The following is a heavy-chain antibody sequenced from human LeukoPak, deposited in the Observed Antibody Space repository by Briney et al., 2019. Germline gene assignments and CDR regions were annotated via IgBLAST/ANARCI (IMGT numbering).Heavy chain of an antibody. CDR1: GFTFSTYW. V-gene: IGHV3-74*01. CDR3: ARDIYSKSGDDY. D-gene: IGHD6-13*01. CDR2: IHSDGSST. J-gene: IGHJ4*02. Sequence: GGSLRLSCVASGFTFSTYWMHWVRPAPGKGLVWVARIHSDGSSTTYADSVKGRFTISRDNAMNTLYLQLNSLRAEDTAVYYCARDIYSKSGDDYWGQGTLVTVSS.